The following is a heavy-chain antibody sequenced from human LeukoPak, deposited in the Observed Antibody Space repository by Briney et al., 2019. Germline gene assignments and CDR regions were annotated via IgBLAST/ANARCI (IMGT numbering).Heavy chain of an antibody. Sequence: RSGGSLRLSCAASGFTFSSYGMHWVRQAPGKGLEWVAVIWYDGSNKYYADSVKGRFTISRDNSKNTLYLQMNSLRAEDTAVYYCARGIADRDGYNPTVFDYWGQGTLVTVSS. V-gene: IGHV3-33*01. CDR2: IWYDGSNK. J-gene: IGHJ4*02. CDR1: GFTFSSYG. CDR3: ARGIADRDGYNPTVFDY. D-gene: IGHD5-24*01.